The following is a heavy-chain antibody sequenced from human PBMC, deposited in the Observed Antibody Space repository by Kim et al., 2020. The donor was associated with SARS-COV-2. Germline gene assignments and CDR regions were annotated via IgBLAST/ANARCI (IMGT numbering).Heavy chain of an antibody. CDR1: GFTFSSYS. Sequence: GGSLRLSCAASGFTFSSYSMNWVRQAPGKGLEWVSSISSSSSYIYYADSVKGRFTISRDNAKNSLYLQMNSLRAEDTAVYYCARGLAAAGTVDYWAQGTLVTVSS. V-gene: IGHV3-21*01. CDR2: ISSSSSYI. J-gene: IGHJ4*02. D-gene: IGHD6-13*01. CDR3: ARGLAAAGTVDY.